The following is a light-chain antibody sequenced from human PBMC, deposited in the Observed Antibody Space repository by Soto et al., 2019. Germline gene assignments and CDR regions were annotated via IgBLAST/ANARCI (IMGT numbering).Light chain of an antibody. CDR1: SRDIGGYNY. Sequence: QSVLTQPASVSWSPGKSITISFTGTSRDIGGYNYVSWYQHRPSEVPKLILYDVGNRPSGVSDRFSGSKSGDTASLTISGLRAEDEADYYCNSYRNTAARYVFGTGTKVTVL. CDR2: DVG. J-gene: IGLJ1*01. CDR3: NSYRNTAARYV. V-gene: IGLV2-14*03.